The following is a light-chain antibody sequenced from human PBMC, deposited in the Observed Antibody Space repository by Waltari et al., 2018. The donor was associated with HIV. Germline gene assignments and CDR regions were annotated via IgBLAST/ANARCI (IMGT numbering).Light chain of an antibody. V-gene: IGLV2-18*02. CDR1: SSDAGTYNR. J-gene: IGLJ2*01. CDR3: SSFTTSSTLI. CDR2: EVS. Sequence: QSALTQPPSVSGSPGQSVTIPCTGTSSDAGTYNRVSWYQQPPGTAPKVVIYEVSNRPSGVPDRFSGSKSGNTASLTISGLQAEDEADYYCSSFTTSSTLIFGGGTRLTVL.